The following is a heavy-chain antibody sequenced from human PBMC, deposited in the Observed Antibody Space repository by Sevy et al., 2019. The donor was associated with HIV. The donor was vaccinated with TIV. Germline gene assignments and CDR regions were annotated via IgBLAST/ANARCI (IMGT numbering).Heavy chain of an antibody. D-gene: IGHD3-3*01. Sequence: GGSLRLSCAASGFTFSSYGMHWVRQAPGKGLEWVAVIWYDGSNKYYADSVKGRFTISRDNSKNTLYLQMNSLRAEDTAVYYCARGVRDFWSGYPDYWGQGTLVTVSS. CDR1: GFTFSSYG. CDR3: ARGVRDFWSGYPDY. J-gene: IGHJ4*02. V-gene: IGHV3-33*01. CDR2: IWYDGSNK.